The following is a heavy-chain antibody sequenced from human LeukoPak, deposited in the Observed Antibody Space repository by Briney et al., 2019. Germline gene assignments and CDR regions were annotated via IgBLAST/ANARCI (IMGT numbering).Heavy chain of an antibody. CDR1: GFTFSNYA. CDR3: ARELYGYYFDN. V-gene: IGHV3-30-3*01. CDR2: ISYDGSNK. J-gene: IGHJ4*02. Sequence: PGRSLRLSCAASGFTFSNYAMHWVRQAPGKGLKWVAVISYDGSNKYYADSVKGRFTISRDNSKNTLYLQMNSLTTEDTAVYYCARELYGYYFDNWGRGTLVTVSS. D-gene: IGHD3-3*01.